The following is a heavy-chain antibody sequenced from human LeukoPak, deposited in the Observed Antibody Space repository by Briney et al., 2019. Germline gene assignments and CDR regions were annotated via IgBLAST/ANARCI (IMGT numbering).Heavy chain of an antibody. V-gene: IGHV1-24*01. J-gene: IGHJ4*02. CDR3: TTGTSTFIAAPGGY. D-gene: IGHD6-13*01. CDR2: FDPEDGET. CDR1: GYTLTELS. Sequence: ASVKVSCKVSGYTLTELSMHWVRQAPGKGLEWMGGFDPEDGETIYAQKFQGRVTMTEDTSTDTAYMELSSLRSEDTAVYYCTTGTSTFIAAPGGYWGQGTLVIVSS.